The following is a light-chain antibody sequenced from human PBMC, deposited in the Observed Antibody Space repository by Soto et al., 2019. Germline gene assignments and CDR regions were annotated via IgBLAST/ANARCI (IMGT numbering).Light chain of an antibody. Sequence: QAVVTQPPSVSGAPGQRVTISCTGSSSNIGAGYDVHWYQQLPGTAPKLLIYGNSNRPSGVPDRFSGSKSGTSASLAITGLQGEDGADYYCQSYDSRLSVVVFGGGTKLTVL. CDR3: QSYDSRLSVVV. V-gene: IGLV1-40*01. J-gene: IGLJ2*01. CDR2: GNS. CDR1: SSNIGAGYD.